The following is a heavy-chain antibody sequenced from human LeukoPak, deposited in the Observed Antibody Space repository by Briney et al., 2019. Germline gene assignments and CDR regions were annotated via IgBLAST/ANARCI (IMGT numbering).Heavy chain of an antibody. J-gene: IGHJ4*02. V-gene: IGHV3-23*01. CDR3: AKDWGYSYGYSYYFDY. CDR2: ISGSGGST. CDR1: GFTFSSYA. D-gene: IGHD5-18*01. Sequence: GGSLRLSCAASGFTFSSYAMSWVRQAPRKGLEWVSAISGSGGSTYYADSVKGRFTISRDNSKNTLYLQMNSLRAEDTAVYYCAKDWGYSYGYSYYFDYWGQGTLVTVSS.